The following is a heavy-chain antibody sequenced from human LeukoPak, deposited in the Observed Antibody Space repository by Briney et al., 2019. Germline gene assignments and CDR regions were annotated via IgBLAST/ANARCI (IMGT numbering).Heavy chain of an antibody. CDR2: IGTAGDT. D-gene: IGHD6-6*01. CDR1: GLTFSSYD. CDR3: AREASTSGAFDI. Sequence: GGSLRLSCAASGLTFSSYDMHWVRQATGKGLEWVSAIGTAGDTYYPGSVKGRFTISRENAKNSLYLQMNSLRAGDTAVYYCAREASTSGAFDIWGQGTMVTVSS. V-gene: IGHV3-13*01. J-gene: IGHJ3*02.